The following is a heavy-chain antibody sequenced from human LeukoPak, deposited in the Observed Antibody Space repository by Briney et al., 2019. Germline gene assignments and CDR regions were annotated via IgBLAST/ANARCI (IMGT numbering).Heavy chain of an antibody. V-gene: IGHV4-31*03. J-gene: IGHJ4*02. CDR1: GDPLSSGGNY. CDR3: ARWGNSGYASGYFDY. D-gene: IGHD5-12*01. Sequence: SEPLSLTCTVSGDPLSSGGNYWSWLRQHPRKGLEGIGYIYYSGSTYYNPSLKSRLTISVDTSKNQFSLKLSSVTAADTAVYYCARWGNSGYASGYFDYWGQGTLVSVSS. CDR2: IYYSGST.